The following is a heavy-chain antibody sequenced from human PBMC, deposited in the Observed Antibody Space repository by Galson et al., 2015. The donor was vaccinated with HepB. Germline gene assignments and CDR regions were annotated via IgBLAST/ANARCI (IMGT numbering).Heavy chain of an antibody. J-gene: IGHJ4*02. CDR1: GFTFRSYG. V-gene: IGHV3-30*03. CDR3: ARDGGAGYNKFDY. CDR2: ISYDGSNK. Sequence: SLRLSCAASGFTFRSYGMHWVRQAPGKGLEWVAVISYDGSNKYYADSVKGRFTISRDNSKNTLYLQMNSLRAEDTAVFYCARDGGAGYNKFDYWGQGTLVTVSS. D-gene: IGHD5-24*01.